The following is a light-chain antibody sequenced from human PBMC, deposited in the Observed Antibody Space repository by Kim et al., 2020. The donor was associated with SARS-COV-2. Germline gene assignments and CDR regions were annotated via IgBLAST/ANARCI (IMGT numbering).Light chain of an antibody. CDR2: DVS. J-gene: IGKJ1*01. CDR3: QQYNNWSSWT. V-gene: IGKV3-15*01. Sequence: SPGDRATLSCRASLSFNTNLAWYQQRPGQAPRLLIYDVSTRATGIPARFSGTGSGTDFTLTINSLQSEDSAVYYCQQYNNWSSWTFGQGTKVDIK. CDR1: LSFNTN.